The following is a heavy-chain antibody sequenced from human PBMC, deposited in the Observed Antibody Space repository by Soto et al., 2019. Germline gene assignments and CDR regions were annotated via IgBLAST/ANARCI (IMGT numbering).Heavy chain of an antibody. D-gene: IGHD3-10*01. CDR3: ARVYGSGNHYNGRFDY. CDR2: IDPDDSDT. V-gene: IGHV5-51*01. J-gene: IGHJ4*02. CDR1: GYSFTSYW. Sequence: GESLKISCKGSGYSFTSYWIGWVRQMPGKGLEWMGSIDPDDSDTRYSPSFQGQVTISADKSITTAYLQWSSLTASDTAMYYCARVYGSGNHYNGRFDYWGQGTLVTVSS.